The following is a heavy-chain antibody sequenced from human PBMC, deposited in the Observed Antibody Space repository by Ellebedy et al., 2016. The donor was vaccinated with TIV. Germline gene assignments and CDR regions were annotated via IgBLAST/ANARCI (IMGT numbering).Heavy chain of an antibody. V-gene: IGHV5-51*01. Sequence: GESLKLSCKGSGYSFTTYWIGWVRQMPGKGLEWMGIIYPGESDTRYSPSFQGQVTISADKSINTAYLQWSRLKASDTAMYYCARRITMVRGVIRETYAFDIWGQGTMVTVSS. CDR3: ARRITMVRGVIRETYAFDI. CDR2: IYPGESDT. J-gene: IGHJ3*02. CDR1: GYSFTTYW. D-gene: IGHD3-10*01.